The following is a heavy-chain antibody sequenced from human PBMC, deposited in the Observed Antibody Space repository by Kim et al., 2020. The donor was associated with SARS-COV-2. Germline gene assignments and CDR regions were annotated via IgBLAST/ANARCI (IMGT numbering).Heavy chain of an antibody. CDR3: VRGNENTDWPRPREY. V-gene: IGHV1-46*02. J-gene: IGHJ4*02. Sequence: ASVKVSCKASGYSVNTRYIHWVRQAPGQGLEWMAVINPTSGNTKYARKFQGRVTMTSDTSTNTLYMEVRSLTSEDMAVYYCVRGNENTDWPRPREYWGQG. CDR2: INPTSGNT. D-gene: IGHD3-9*01. CDR1: GYSVNTRY.